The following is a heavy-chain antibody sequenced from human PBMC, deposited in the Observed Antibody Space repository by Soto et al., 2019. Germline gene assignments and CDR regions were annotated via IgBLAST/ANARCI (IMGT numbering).Heavy chain of an antibody. CDR3: ARESMWAPDY. J-gene: IGHJ4*02. CDR2: INGDGSST. CDR1: GFTFSIYW. Sequence: PXGSLILSCSASGFTFSIYWMHWVRQAPGKGLVWVSRINGDGSSTSNADPVKGRFTISRDNAKNTLYLEMNSLRAEDTAVYYCARESMWAPDYWGQGTLVTVSS. V-gene: IGHV3-74*01. D-gene: IGHD1-26*01.